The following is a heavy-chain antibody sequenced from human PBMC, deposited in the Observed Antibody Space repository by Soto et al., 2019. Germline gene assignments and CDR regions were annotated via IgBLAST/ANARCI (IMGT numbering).Heavy chain of an antibody. J-gene: IGHJ4*02. Sequence: ASVKVSCKASGYTFTSYGISRVRQAPGQGLEWMGWISAYNGNTNYAQKLQGRVTMTTDTSTSTAYMELRSLRSDDTAVYYCAREATVTTMGDYWGQGTLVTVSS. D-gene: IGHD4-4*01. CDR2: ISAYNGNT. CDR1: GYTFTSYG. CDR3: AREATVTTMGDY. V-gene: IGHV1-18*01.